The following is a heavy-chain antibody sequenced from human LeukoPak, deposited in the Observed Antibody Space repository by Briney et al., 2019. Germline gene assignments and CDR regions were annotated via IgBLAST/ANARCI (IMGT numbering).Heavy chain of an antibody. CDR2: IIPIFGTA. D-gene: IGHD6-19*01. V-gene: IGHV1-69*01. J-gene: IGHJ4*02. CDR1: GGTFSSYA. Sequence: ASVKVSCKASGGTFSSYAISWVRQAPGQGLEWMGGIIPIFGTANYAQKFQGRVTITADEPTSTAYMELSSLRSEDTAVYYCAREGIAVAGSVLDYWGQGTLVTVSS. CDR3: AREGIAVAGSVLDY.